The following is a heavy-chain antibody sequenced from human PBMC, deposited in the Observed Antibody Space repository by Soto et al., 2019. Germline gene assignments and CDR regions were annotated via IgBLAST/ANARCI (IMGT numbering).Heavy chain of an antibody. D-gene: IGHD2-15*01. J-gene: IGHJ4*02. V-gene: IGHV3-23*01. CDR3: AKLERVYCSGGSCYYDY. Sequence: LRLSCAASGFTFSNYDMTWVRQAPGKGLEWVSVVSGSGGSTYYADSVKGRFTISRDNSKNTLYLQMNSLRAEDTAIYYCAKLERVYCSGGSCYYDYWGQGILVTVSS. CDR1: GFTFSNYD. CDR2: VSGSGGST.